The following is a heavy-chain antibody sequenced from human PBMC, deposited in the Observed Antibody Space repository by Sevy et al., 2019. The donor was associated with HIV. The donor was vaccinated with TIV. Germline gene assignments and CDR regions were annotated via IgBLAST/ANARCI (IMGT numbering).Heavy chain of an antibody. CDR1: GGTFSSYA. Sequence: ASVKVSCKASGGTFSSYAISWVRQAPGQGLEWMGGIIPIFGTANYAQKFQGRVTITADESTSTAYMELGSLRSEDTAVYYCARDSVVVIADYYYYYGMDVWGQGTTVTVSS. CDR3: ARDSVVVIADYYYYYGMDV. CDR2: IIPIFGTA. D-gene: IGHD3-22*01. V-gene: IGHV1-69*13. J-gene: IGHJ6*02.